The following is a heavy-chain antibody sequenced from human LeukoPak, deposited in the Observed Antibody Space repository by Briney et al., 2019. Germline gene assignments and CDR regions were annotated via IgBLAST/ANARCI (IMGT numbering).Heavy chain of an antibody. CDR2: ISTSSTYI. V-gene: IGHV3-21*06. CDR3: ARDRCSNSDCPFVY. CDR1: GFTFCIHG. J-gene: IGHJ4*02. D-gene: IGHD2-21*02. Sequence: GGSLRLSCVGSGFTFCIHGMNWVRQGPGKGLEWVSFISTSSTYINYAHSLKSRFTVSRDNVKSSLYLQVSSLTAPDTALYYCARDRCSNSDCPFVYGGQGPLDTVP.